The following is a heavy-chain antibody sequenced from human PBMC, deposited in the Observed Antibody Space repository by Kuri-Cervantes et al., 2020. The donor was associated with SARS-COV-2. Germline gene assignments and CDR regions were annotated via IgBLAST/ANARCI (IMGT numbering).Heavy chain of an antibody. CDR3: ARQGYCSGGSCYSGAMDV. V-gene: IGHV3-11*01. Sequence: GESLKISCAASGFTFSDYYMSWIRQAPGKGLEWVSYISSSGGIYMPYADSVKGRFTIYRDNAKKSLYLEMNSLRAEDTAVYYCARQGYCSGGSCYSGAMDVWGQGTTVTVSS. J-gene: IGHJ6*02. CDR1: GFTFSDYY. CDR2: ISSSGGIYM. D-gene: IGHD2-15*01.